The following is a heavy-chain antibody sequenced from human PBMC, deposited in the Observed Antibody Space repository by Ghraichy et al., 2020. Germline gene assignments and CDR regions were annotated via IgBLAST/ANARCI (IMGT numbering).Heavy chain of an antibody. CDR2: IWHDGSNK. Sequence: GGSLRLSCAASGFTFSSYGMHWVRQAPGKGLEWVAVIWHDGSNKYYADSVKGRFTISRDNSKNTLYLQMNSLRAEDTAVYYCARDLEYCSGGSCYSYYFDYWGQGTLVTVSS. D-gene: IGHD2-15*01. V-gene: IGHV3-33*01. CDR1: GFTFSSYG. CDR3: ARDLEYCSGGSCYSYYFDY. J-gene: IGHJ4*02.